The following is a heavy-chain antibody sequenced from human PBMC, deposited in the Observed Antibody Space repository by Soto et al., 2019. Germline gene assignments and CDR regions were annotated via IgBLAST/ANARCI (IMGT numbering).Heavy chain of an antibody. Sequence: ASVKVSCKASGYTFTGYYMHWVRQAPGQGLEWMGWINSNTGDTMYAQKFQGRVVMTRDTSSSTVYMDVSRLTSDDTAVFYCARAGGLVDYGSYVGTYYFDYWGQGSLVTVSS. J-gene: IGHJ4*02. D-gene: IGHD4-17*01. CDR3: ARAGGLVDYGSYVGTYYFDY. CDR2: INSNTGDT. CDR1: GYTFTGYY. V-gene: IGHV1-2*02.